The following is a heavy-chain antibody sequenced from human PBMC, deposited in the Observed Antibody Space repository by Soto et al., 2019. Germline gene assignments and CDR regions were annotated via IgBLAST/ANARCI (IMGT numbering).Heavy chain of an antibody. D-gene: IGHD2-15*01. J-gene: IGHJ6*03. CDR2: MNPNSGST. CDR1: GYTVTSYD. V-gene: IGHV1-8*01. Sequence: ASVKVSCKASGYTVTSYDINWVRQATGQGLEWMGWMNPNSGSTGYAENFQGRVTMTRNTSISTAYMEVSSLRSEDTAIYYCASSSAVSPRDNYYYYYLDVWGKGTTVTVSS. CDR3: ASSSAVSPRDNYYYYYLDV.